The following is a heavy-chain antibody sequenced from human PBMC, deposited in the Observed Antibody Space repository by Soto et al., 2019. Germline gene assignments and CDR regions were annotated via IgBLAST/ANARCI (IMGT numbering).Heavy chain of an antibody. CDR3: ARDMDGSSTSCSIYYYYGMDV. CDR1: GFTFSSYG. D-gene: IGHD2-2*01. CDR2: IWYDGSNK. Sequence: QVQLVESGGGVVQPGRSLRLSCAASGFTFSSYGMHWVRQAPGKGLEWVAVIWYDGSNKYYADSVKGRFTISRDNSKNTLYLQMNSLRAEDTAVYYCARDMDGSSTSCSIYYYYGMDVWGQGTTVTVSS. V-gene: IGHV3-33*01. J-gene: IGHJ6*02.